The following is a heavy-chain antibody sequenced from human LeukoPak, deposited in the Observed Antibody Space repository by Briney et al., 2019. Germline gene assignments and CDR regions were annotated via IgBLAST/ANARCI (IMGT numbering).Heavy chain of an antibody. J-gene: IGHJ6*03. CDR1: GFTFSSYV. Sequence: GGSLRLSCAASGFTFSSYVMHWVRQAPGKGLEWVAIISYDGSNKYYADSVKGRFTISRDNSKNTLYLQMNSLRAEDTAVYYCAKDGGGNLYGYYYYYMDVWGKGTTVTISS. CDR2: ISYDGSNK. CDR3: AKDGGGNLYGYYYYYMDV. V-gene: IGHV3-30*04. D-gene: IGHD4-23*01.